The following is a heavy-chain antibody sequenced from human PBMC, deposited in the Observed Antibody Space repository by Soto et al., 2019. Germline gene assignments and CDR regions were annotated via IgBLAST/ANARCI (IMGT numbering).Heavy chain of an antibody. CDR1: GGYISSYY. CDR3: ARSVGYCTSGVCRSGGYYFDY. J-gene: IGHJ4*02. Sequence: PSETLSLTCSVSGGYISSYYWNWIRQSPGKGLEWIGNIYYSGSANYNPSLKSRVTISVDTSKNQFSLRLRSVTAADTAVYYCARSVGYCTSGVCRSGGYYFDYWGQGTLVTVSS. D-gene: IGHD2-8*01. V-gene: IGHV4-59*01. CDR2: IYYSGSA.